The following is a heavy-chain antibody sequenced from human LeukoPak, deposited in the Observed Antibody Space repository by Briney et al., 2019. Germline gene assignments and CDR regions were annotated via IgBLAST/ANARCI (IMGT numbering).Heavy chain of an antibody. J-gene: IGHJ5*02. CDR2: INHSGST. V-gene: IGHV4-34*01. Sequence: SETLSLTCTVSGGSFSGYYWSWIRQPPGKGLEWIGEINHSGSTNYNPSLKSRVTISVDTSKNQFSLKLSSVTAADTAVYYCARGEVTAFNWFDPWGQGTLVTVSP. D-gene: IGHD2-21*02. CDR3: ARGEVTAFNWFDP. CDR1: GGSFSGYY.